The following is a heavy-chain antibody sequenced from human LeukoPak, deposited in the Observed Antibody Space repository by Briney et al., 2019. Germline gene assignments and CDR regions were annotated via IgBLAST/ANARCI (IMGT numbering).Heavy chain of an antibody. CDR1: GGSISSGGYY. J-gene: IGHJ3*02. V-gene: IGHV4-61*08. D-gene: IGHD6-13*01. CDR2: IYYSGST. Sequence: KPSQTLSLTCTVSGGSISSGGYYWSWIRQPPGKGLEWIGYIYYSGSTNYNPSLKSRVTISVDTSKNQFSLKLSSVTAADTAVYYCARSGRQQLVRGTPDAFDIWGQGTMVTVSS. CDR3: ARSGRQQLVRGTPDAFDI.